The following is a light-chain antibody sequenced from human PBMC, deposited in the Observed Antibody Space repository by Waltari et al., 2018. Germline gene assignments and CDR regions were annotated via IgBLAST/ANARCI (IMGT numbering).Light chain of an antibody. Sequence: QTVVTQEPSFSVSPGGTVTLTCGLNSGSVSTSYYPSWYPQTPGQAPRTLIYSTSTRSSGVPDRFSGSILGNRAALTITGAQADDESDYYCVLYMGSGMSVFGGGTKLTVL. CDR2: STS. CDR3: VLYMGSGMSV. J-gene: IGLJ3*02. CDR1: SGSVSTSYY. V-gene: IGLV8-61*01.